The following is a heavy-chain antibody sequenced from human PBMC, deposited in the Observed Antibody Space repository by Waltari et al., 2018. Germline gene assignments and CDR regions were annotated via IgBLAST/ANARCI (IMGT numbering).Heavy chain of an antibody. J-gene: IGHJ4*02. V-gene: IGHV4-4*07. D-gene: IGHD3-10*01. CDR1: GGSISSYY. CDR2: IYTSGST. CDR3: ARAGYYYGSGSYTVDY. Sequence: QVQLQESGPGLVKPSETLSLTCTVSGGSISSYYWSWIRQPAGKGLEWIGRIYTSGSTNYNPSLKSRVTMSVDTSKNQFSLKLSSVTAADTAVYYCARAGYYYGSGSYTVDYWGQGTLVTVSS.